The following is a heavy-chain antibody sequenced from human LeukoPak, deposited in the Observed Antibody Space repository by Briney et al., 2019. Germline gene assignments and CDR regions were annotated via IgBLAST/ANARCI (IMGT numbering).Heavy chain of an antibody. D-gene: IGHD3-10*01. V-gene: IGHV4-34*01. J-gene: IGHJ5*02. CDR2: INHSGST. Sequence: SETLSLTCAVYGGSFSGYYWSWIRQPPGEGLEWIGEINHSGSTNYNPSLKSRVTISVDTSKNQFSLKLSSVTAADTAVYYCARGKILWFGDPRWFDPWGQGTLVTVSS. CDR3: ARGKILWFGDPRWFDP. CDR1: GGSFSGYY.